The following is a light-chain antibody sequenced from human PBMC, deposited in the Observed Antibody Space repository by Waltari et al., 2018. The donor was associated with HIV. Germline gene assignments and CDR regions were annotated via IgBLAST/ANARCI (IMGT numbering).Light chain of an antibody. CDR1: SSNIGNNY. J-gene: IGLJ2*01. Sequence: QSVLTQPPSVSAAPGQKVTISCSGSSSNIGNNYVSWYQQLPGTAPKLLIYDNQKRPSGIPDRVSGSKSGTSATLGITGLQTGDEADYYCGTWDSSLSAVFGGGTKLTVL. CDR2: DNQ. V-gene: IGLV1-51*01. CDR3: GTWDSSLSAV.